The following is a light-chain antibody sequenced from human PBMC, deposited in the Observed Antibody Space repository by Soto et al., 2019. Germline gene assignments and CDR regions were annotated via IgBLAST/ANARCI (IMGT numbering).Light chain of an antibody. CDR1: QSVSSSY. CDR3: LQYGNSPQT. CDR2: GAS. Sequence: EIVLTQSPGTLSLSPGERATLSCRASQSVSSSYLAWYQQKPGQAPRLLIYGASSRATGIPDSFSGSRSGTDFTLTISRLEPADFAVYYCLQYGNSPQTFGQGTKVEIK. V-gene: IGKV3-20*01. J-gene: IGKJ1*01.